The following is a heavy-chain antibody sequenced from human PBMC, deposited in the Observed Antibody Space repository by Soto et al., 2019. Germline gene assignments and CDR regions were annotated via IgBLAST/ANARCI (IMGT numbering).Heavy chain of an antibody. CDR3: VKEVVS. J-gene: IGHJ5*02. V-gene: IGHV3-74*01. D-gene: IGHD2-15*01. Sequence: EVQLVESGGGLVQPGGSLRLSCAASGFTFSSYWMHWVRQAPGKGLLWVSLINSDGIITNYADSVKGRFTISRDNDKTTLYLQMNSLKAEDTDVYYCVKEVVSWGQGTLVTVSS. CDR2: INSDGIIT. CDR1: GFTFSSYW.